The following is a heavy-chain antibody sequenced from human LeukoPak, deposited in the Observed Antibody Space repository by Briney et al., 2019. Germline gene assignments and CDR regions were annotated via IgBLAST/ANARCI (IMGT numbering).Heavy chain of an antibody. CDR1: GFTFSDYY. D-gene: IGHD6-13*01. J-gene: IGHJ3*02. Sequence: GSLRLSCAASGFTFSDYYMSWIRQAPGKGLEWIGRVYSSGTTDYNPSLKSRVSMSVDTSSNQFSLRLSSMTAADTALYYCARGYKPASGKDGAFDIWGQGTMVTVSS. CDR2: VYSSGTT. V-gene: IGHV4-59*10. CDR3: ARGYKPASGKDGAFDI.